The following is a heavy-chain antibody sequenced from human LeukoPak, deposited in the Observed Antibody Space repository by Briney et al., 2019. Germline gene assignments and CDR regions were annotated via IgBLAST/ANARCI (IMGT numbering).Heavy chain of an antibody. CDR1: GFNFSTYT. V-gene: IGHV3-48*04. Sequence: GGSLRLSCAASGFNFSTYTMNWVRQAPGKGLEWVSSITSSGSTIFYADSVKGRFTVSRDNAKNSLFLQVYSLTAEDTATYYCARLRTGRFSTSWFDYWGQGSLVTVSS. J-gene: IGHJ4*02. CDR3: ARLRTGRFSTSWFDY. CDR2: ITSSGSTI. D-gene: IGHD6-13*01.